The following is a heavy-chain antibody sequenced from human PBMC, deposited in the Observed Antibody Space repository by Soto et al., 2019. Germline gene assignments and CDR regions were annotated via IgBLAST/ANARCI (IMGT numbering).Heavy chain of an antibody. D-gene: IGHD3-9*01. CDR2: IYYSGST. CDR3: GRILTGLYLYYYYYGMDV. J-gene: IGHJ6*02. CDR1: GGSISSSSYY. V-gene: IGHV4-39*01. Sequence: PSETLSLTCTVSGGSISSSSYYWGWIRQPPGKGLEWIGSIYYSGSTYYNPSLKSRVTISVDTSKNQFSLKLSSVTAADTAVYYCGRILTGLYLYYYYYGMDVSGQGTTVTVSS.